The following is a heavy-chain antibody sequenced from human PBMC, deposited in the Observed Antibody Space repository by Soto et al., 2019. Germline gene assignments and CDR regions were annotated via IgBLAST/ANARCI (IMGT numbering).Heavy chain of an antibody. Sequence: GASVKVSCKASGGTFSSYAISWVRQAPGQGLEWMGGIIPIFGTANYAQKFQGRVTITADESTSTAYMELSSLRSEDTAVYYCAGNTSGALTIFDSWGQGTLVTVSS. CDR2: IIPIFGTA. J-gene: IGHJ4*02. CDR1: GGTFSSYA. D-gene: IGHD3-10*01. CDR3: AGNTSGALTIFDS. V-gene: IGHV1-69*13.